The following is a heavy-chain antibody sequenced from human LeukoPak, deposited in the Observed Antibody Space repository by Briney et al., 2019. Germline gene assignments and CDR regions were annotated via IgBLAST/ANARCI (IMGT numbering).Heavy chain of an antibody. CDR3: ARSPDDYGDYVRDY. V-gene: IGHV4-4*02. J-gene: IGHJ4*02. CDR1: GGSISSSNW. CDR2: IYHSGST. Sequence: PSETLSLTCAVSGGSISSSNWWSWVRQTPGKGLEWIGEIYHSGSTNYNPSLKSRVTISVDKSKNQFSLKLSSVTAADTAVYYCARSPDDYGDYVRDYWGQGTLVTVSS. D-gene: IGHD4-17*01.